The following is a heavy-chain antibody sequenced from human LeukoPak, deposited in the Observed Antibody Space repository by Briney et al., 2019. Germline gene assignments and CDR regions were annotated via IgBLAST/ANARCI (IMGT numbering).Heavy chain of an antibody. J-gene: IGHJ4*02. CDR1: GFTVSNNY. D-gene: IGHD3-10*01. V-gene: IGHV3-53*01. CDR2: IYTGGTA. Sequence: GGSLRLSCAASGFTVSNNYMSWVRQTPEKGLEWVSLIYTGGTAYYADSVKGRFTISRDNSKNTLYLQMNALRAEDTALYYCARARHPWISGTYWYYFDYWGQGTLVTVSS. CDR3: ARARHPWISGTYWYYFDY.